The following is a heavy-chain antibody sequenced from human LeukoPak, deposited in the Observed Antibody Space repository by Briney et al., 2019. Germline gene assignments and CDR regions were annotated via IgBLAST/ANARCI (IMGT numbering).Heavy chain of an antibody. J-gene: IGHJ4*02. CDR1: GYTFTGYY. Sequence: GASVKVSCKASGYTFTGYYMHWVRQAPGQGLEWMGWINPNSGGTNYAQKFQGRVTMTRDTSISTAYMELSRLRSDDTAVYYCARAIRWSSTLYYFDYWGQGTLVTVSS. CDR3: ARAIRWSSTLYYFDY. CDR2: INPNSGGT. V-gene: IGHV1-2*02. D-gene: IGHD2-2*01.